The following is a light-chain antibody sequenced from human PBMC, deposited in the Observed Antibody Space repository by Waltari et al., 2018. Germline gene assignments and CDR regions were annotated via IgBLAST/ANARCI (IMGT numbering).Light chain of an antibody. Sequence: CRASQSVSRTLAWYQQKPGQAPRLLIYGASSRATGIPDRFSGSGSGTDFSLTISRLEPEDFAVYYCQHYVRLPATFGQGTKVEIK. J-gene: IGKJ1*01. CDR1: QSVSRT. CDR2: GAS. CDR3: QHYVRLPAT. V-gene: IGKV3-20*01.